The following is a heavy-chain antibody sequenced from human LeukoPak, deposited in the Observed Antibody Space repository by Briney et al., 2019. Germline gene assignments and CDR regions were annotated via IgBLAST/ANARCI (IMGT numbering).Heavy chain of an antibody. V-gene: IGHV4-34*01. Sequence: KPSETLSLTCAVYGGSFSGYYWSWIRQPPGKGLEWIGEINHSGSTNYNPSLKSRVTISVDTSKNQFSLKLSSVTAADTAVYYCARLTRTIVVVPAAITRTSFNDAFDIWGQGTMVTVSS. CDR2: INHSGST. D-gene: IGHD2-2*02. CDR3: ARLTRTIVVVPAAITRTSFNDAFDI. CDR1: GGSFSGYY. J-gene: IGHJ3*02.